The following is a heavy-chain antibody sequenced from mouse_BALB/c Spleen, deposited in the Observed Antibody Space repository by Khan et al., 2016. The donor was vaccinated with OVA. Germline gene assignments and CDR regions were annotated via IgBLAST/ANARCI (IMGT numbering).Heavy chain of an antibody. J-gene: IGHJ2*01. CDR2: ISYSGST. CDR1: GYSITSGYG. V-gene: IGHV3-2*02. D-gene: IGHD1-1*01. Sequence: EVQLLETGPGLVKPSQSLSLTCTVTGYSITSGYGWNWIRQFPGNKLEWMGYISYSGSTNYNPSLKSRISITRDTSKNQFFLRLNSVTTEDTATYYCARTGRIKYWGQGTTLTVSS. CDR3: ARTGRIKY.